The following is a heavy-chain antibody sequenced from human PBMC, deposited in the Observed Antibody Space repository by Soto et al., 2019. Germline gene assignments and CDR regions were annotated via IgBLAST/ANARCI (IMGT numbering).Heavy chain of an antibody. CDR2: ISYDGNNK. CDR3: ARAGCDGGTCYTLVGLRYGRDG. J-gene: IGHJ6*02. D-gene: IGHD2-15*01. CDR1: GFTFSNYA. Sequence: QVQLVESGGGVVQPGRSLRLSCAASGFTFSNYAMYWVRQAPGKGLEWVAVISYDGNNKYYADSVKGRFTISRDNSKNTLYLQMNSLRAEDTAVYYCARAGCDGGTCYTLVGLRYGRDGWCQGTTVTVSS. V-gene: IGHV3-30-3*01.